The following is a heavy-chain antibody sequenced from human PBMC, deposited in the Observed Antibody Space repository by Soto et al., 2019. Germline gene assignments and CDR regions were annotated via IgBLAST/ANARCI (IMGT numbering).Heavy chain of an antibody. CDR3: ARQASGYYYGWFDP. CDR2: IFYSGGT. J-gene: IGHJ5*02. CDR1: GGSILDSTYY. D-gene: IGHD3-22*01. Sequence: QRLLQESGPGLVKPSETLSLTCTVSGGSILDSTYYWAWIRQSPGKGLEWIGTIFYSGGTFYTPSLKSRVTMSVDTSNNQFSLKLSSVTAADTAVYYCARQASGYYYGWFDPWGQGTLVTVSS. V-gene: IGHV4-39*01.